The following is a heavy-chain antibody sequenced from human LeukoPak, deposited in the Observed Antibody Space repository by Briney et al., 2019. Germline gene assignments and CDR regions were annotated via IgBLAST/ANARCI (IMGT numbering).Heavy chain of an antibody. CDR3: ASLRERSYYARGFDY. CDR1: GDSISSSNSY. V-gene: IGHV4-39*01. J-gene: IGHJ4*02. CDR2: IYYSGST. D-gene: IGHD3-3*01. Sequence: SETLSLTCTVSGDSISSSNSYWGWIRQPPGEGLEWIGSIYYSGSTSYNPSLKSRVTISVDTSKNQFSLKLSSVTAADTAVYYCASLRERSYYARGFDYWGQGTLVTVSS.